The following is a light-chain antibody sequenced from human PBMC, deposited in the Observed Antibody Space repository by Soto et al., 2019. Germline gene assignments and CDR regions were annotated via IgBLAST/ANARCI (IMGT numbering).Light chain of an antibody. V-gene: IGLV2-14*01. Sequence: QSVLTQSASVSGSPGQSITISCTGTSSDVGGHNSVAWYQHNPGKAPKLMIYDVSNRPSGVSSRFSGSKSGNTASLSISGLQAEDEADYYCSSYTSSSTLVFGTGTKLTVL. CDR2: DVS. J-gene: IGLJ1*01. CDR1: SSDVGGHNS. CDR3: SSYTSSSTLV.